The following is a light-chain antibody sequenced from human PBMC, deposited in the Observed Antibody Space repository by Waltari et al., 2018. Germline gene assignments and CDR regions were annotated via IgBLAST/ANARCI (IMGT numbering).Light chain of an antibody. V-gene: IGKV3-11*01. J-gene: IGKJ4*01. CDR3: QQRRDRPLT. Sequence: DIVLTQSPAILSLSPGERASHSCRASQSVTNYLAWYQQKPGQAPRLLIYDTSNRATGIPARFSGSGFGTDFTLTISSLEPEDFAVYYCQQRRDRPLTFGGGTKVEIK. CDR2: DTS. CDR1: QSVTNY.